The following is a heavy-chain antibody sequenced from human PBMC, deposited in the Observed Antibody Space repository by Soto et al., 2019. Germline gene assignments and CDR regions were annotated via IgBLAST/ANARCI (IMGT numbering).Heavy chain of an antibody. Sequence: QVQLVESGGGVVQPGRSLRLSCAASGFTFSSYGMHWVRQAPGKGLEWVAVIWYDGSNKYYADSVKGRFTISRDNSKNTLYLQMNSLRAEDTAVYYCARWRGYSYGFPDYWGQGTLVTVSS. CDR1: GFTFSSYG. J-gene: IGHJ4*02. V-gene: IGHV3-33*01. CDR2: IWYDGSNK. CDR3: ARWRGYSYGFPDY. D-gene: IGHD5-18*01.